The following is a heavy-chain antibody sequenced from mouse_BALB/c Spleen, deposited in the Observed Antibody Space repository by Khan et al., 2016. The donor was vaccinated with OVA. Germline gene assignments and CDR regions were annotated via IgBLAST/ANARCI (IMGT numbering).Heavy chain of an antibody. J-gene: IGHJ2*01. CDR3: ARDRIDY. CDR2: INPTSGYT. V-gene: IGHV1-7*01. CDR1: GYTFTTYW. Sequence: QVQLKQSGAELAKPGASVKMSCKASGYTFTTYWMHWVKLRPGQGLEWIGYINPTSGYTDYNQKFKDKATLTADKSSSTAYMQLSSLTSDDSAVYYCARDRIDYWGQGTTLTVSA.